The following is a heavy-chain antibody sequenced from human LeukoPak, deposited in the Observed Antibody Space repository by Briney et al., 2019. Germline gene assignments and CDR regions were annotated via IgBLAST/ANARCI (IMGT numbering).Heavy chain of an antibody. CDR1: GYTFTDYY. V-gene: IGHV1-2*02. Sequence: ASVKVSCKASGYTFTDYYMHWVRQAPGQGPEWMGWINANRGGTNYAQRFRGRVTMTRDTSITTAYMELSRLKSDDTAVYYCARRYCSSTSCYYFDYWGQGTLVTVSS. CDR3: ARRYCSSTSCYYFDY. D-gene: IGHD2-2*01. J-gene: IGHJ4*02. CDR2: INANRGGT.